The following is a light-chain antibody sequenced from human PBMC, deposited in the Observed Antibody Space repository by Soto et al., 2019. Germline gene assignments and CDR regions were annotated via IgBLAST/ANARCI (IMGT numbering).Light chain of an antibody. Sequence: AIQLTQSPSSLSAPVGGRVTITCRASQGVGSDLGWYQHKPGQAPKLLIYVASTLQSGVPSRFSGSGSGSEFTLTISSLQPEDSATYYCLQDYTIPYTFGQGT. CDR1: QGVGSD. J-gene: IGKJ2*01. V-gene: IGKV1-6*01. CDR2: VAS. CDR3: LQDYTIPYT.